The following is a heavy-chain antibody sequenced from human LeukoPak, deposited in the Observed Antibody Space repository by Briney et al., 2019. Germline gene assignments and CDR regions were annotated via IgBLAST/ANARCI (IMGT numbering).Heavy chain of an antibody. Sequence: SETLSLTCTVSGGSISSGSYYWSWIRQPAGKGLEWIGRIYTSGSTNYNPSLKSRVTISVDTSKNQFSLKLSSVTAADTAVYYCARLYYDFWSGYYGYFDYWGQGTLVTVSS. V-gene: IGHV4-61*02. CDR1: GGSISSGSYY. J-gene: IGHJ4*02. CDR2: IYTSGST. CDR3: ARLYYDFWSGYYGYFDY. D-gene: IGHD3-3*01.